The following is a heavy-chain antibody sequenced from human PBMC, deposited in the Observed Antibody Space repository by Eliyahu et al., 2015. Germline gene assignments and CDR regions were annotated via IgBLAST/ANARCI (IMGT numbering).Heavy chain of an antibody. CDR1: GFXVSSNY. V-gene: IGHV3-53*01. D-gene: IGHD3-16*01. Sequence: CGFXVSSNYMSWVRQAPGKGLEWLSVMYNGGATYYADSVKGRFTISRDNSKNTLYLQMNSLRADDTAVYYCARDLGAYKRAFDYWGQGTLVTVSS. CDR3: ARDLGAYKRAFDY. CDR2: MYNGGAT. J-gene: IGHJ4*02.